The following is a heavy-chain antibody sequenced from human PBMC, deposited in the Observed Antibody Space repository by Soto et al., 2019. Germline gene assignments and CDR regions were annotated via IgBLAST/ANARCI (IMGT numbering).Heavy chain of an antibody. J-gene: IGHJ3*02. Sequence: ASVKVSCKASGGTFSSYAISWVRQAPGQGLEWMGGIIPIFGIANYAQKFQGRVTITADKSTSTAYMELSSLRSEDTAVYYCARVKGGRKRLDAFDIWGQGTMVTVSS. CDR3: ARVKGGRKRLDAFDI. CDR2: IIPIFGIA. V-gene: IGHV1-69*10. CDR1: GGTFSSYA. D-gene: IGHD3-16*01.